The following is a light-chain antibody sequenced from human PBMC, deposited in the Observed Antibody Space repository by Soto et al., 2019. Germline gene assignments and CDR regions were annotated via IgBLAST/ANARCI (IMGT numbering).Light chain of an antibody. Sequence: ETVLPQSPGTLSLSPGERATLSCRASQYVSFNLLAWYQQRPGQAPRLLIYGTSSRATGIPDRFSGSGSGTDFTLTISRLEPEDVAVYYCQQYGSSRLLTFGGGTKVDIK. J-gene: IGKJ4*01. CDR2: GTS. CDR3: QQYGSSRLLT. CDR1: QYVSFNL. V-gene: IGKV3-20*01.